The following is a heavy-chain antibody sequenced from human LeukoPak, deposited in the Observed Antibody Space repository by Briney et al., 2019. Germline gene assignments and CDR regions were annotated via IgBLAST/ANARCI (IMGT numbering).Heavy chain of an antibody. V-gene: IGHV3-33*06. CDR2: IWYDGSKK. CDR1: GFTFSSYG. CDR3: AKDGRELRASDI. Sequence: GGSLRLSCAASGFTFSSYGMHWVRRAPGKGLEWVAVIWYDGSKKYYADSVKGRFNISRDNSKNTLYLQMNSLRAEDTAVYYCAKDGRELRASDIWGQGTMVTVSS. D-gene: IGHD1-26*01. J-gene: IGHJ3*02.